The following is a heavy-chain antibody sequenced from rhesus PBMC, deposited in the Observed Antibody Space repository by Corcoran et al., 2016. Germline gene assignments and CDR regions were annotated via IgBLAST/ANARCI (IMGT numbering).Heavy chain of an antibody. CDR1: GGSISSNY. V-gene: IGHV4-169*01. CDR3: ARLDTKKRYFDL. J-gene: IGHJ2*01. Sequence: QLQLQESGPGLVKPSETPSVTCAVSGGSISSNYLSWVRQPPGKGLEWIGRIYGSGSSTNYNPSLKSRVTLSVDTSKNQLSLKLSSVTAADTAVYYCARLDTKKRYFDLWGPGTPITISS. D-gene: IGHD5-12*01. CDR2: IYGSGSST.